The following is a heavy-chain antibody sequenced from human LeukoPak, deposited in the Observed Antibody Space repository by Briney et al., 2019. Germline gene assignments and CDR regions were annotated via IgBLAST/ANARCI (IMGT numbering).Heavy chain of an antibody. J-gene: IGHJ4*02. CDR2: ITSRSTYI. Sequence: PGGSLRLSCAASGFTFSSYSMNWVRQAPGKGLEWVSSITSRSTYINYADSAKGRFTISRDNAKNSLYLQMNSLRAEDTAVYYCARAPRYNWNYGYYFDYWGQGTLVTVSS. CDR1: GFTFSSYS. V-gene: IGHV3-21*01. CDR3: ARAPRYNWNYGYYFDY. D-gene: IGHD1-7*01.